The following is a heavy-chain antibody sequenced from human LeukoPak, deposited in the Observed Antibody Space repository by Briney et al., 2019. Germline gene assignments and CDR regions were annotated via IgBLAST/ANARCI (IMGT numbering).Heavy chain of an antibody. CDR2: IKSKADGGTT. CDR1: GFTFSNAW. D-gene: IGHD2/OR15-2a*01. J-gene: IGHJ4*02. Sequence: GGSLRLSCTASGFTFSNAWMSWVRQAPGKGLEWVGRIKSKADGGTTDYAAHVKGRFTISRDDSKNTLYLQMNSLKTEDTAVYYCTTEYYASGARTPIDYWGQGTLVTVSS. CDR3: TTEYYASGARTPIDY. V-gene: IGHV3-15*01.